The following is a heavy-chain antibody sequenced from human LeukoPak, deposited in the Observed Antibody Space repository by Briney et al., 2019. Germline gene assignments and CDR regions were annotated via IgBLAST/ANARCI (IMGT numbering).Heavy chain of an antibody. V-gene: IGHV1-69*06. CDR3: ARGSALGVSSGYLAFDI. CDR1: GGTFSSYA. Sequence: ASVKVSCKASGGTFSSYAISWVRQAPGQGLEWMGGIIPIFGTANYAQKFQGRVTITADKSTSTAYMELSSLRSEDTAVYYCARGSALGVSSGYLAFDIWGQGTMVTVSS. CDR2: IIPIFGTA. D-gene: IGHD6-13*01. J-gene: IGHJ3*02.